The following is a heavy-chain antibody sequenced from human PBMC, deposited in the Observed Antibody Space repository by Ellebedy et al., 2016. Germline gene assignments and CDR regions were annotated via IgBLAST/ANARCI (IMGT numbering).Heavy chain of an antibody. V-gene: IGHV3-23*01. CDR3: RQGHYANY. CDR2: ISGGADNI. Sequence: GGSLRLSXAVSGLPFSTFFMSWVRQAPGKGLEWVSTISGGADNIYVADSVKGRFTISRDNSRNTVFLQMNSLRAEDTAIYYCRQGHYANYWGQGTLVTVSS. CDR1: GLPFSTFF. J-gene: IGHJ4*02. D-gene: IGHD4-17*01.